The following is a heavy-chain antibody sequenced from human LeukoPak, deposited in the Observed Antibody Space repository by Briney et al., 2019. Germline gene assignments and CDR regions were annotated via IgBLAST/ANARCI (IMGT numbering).Heavy chain of an antibody. D-gene: IGHD3-3*01. J-gene: IGHJ4*02. Sequence: LAGGSLRLSCAASGFTFSSYGMHWVRQAPDKGLEWVAFIRYDGSNKYYADSVKGRFTISRDNSKNTLYLQMNSLRAEDTAVYYCAKAPYYDFWSGYYTEYYFDYWGQGTLVTVSS. CDR2: IRYDGSNK. CDR3: AKAPYYDFWSGYYTEYYFDY. CDR1: GFTFSSYG. V-gene: IGHV3-30*02.